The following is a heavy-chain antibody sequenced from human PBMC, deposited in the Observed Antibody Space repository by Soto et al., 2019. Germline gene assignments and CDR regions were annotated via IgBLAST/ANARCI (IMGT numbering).Heavy chain of an antibody. V-gene: IGHV1-69*13. CDR3: AREYSGSYQGGNWFDP. CDR1: GGTFSSYA. CDR2: IIPIFGAA. J-gene: IGHJ5*02. D-gene: IGHD1-26*01. Sequence: SVKVSCKASGGTFSSYAISWVRQAPGQGLEWMGGIIPIFGAANYAQKFQSRVTITADESTSTAYMELSSLRSEDTAVYYCAREYSGSYQGGNWFDPWGQGTLVTVSS.